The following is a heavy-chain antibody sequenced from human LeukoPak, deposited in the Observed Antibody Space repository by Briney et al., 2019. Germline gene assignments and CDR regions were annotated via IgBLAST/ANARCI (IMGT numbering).Heavy chain of an antibody. Sequence: GGSLRLSCAVSGFSVSGYWMTWVRQAAGKELKGVANIKQYGSEKDYVDSVKGPFPISRDNAENSLFLQMNSLRVEDTAVYYCAREWQGGIAADGTRIEGDYWGQGTLVAVSS. J-gene: IGHJ4*02. V-gene: IGHV3-7*01. CDR1: GFSVSGYW. D-gene: IGHD6-13*01. CDR2: IKQYGSEK. CDR3: AREWQGGIAADGTRIEGDY.